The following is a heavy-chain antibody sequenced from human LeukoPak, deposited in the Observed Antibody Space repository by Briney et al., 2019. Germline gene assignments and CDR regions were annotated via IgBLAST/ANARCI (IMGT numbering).Heavy chain of an antibody. J-gene: IGHJ4*02. Sequence: GQSLKISCKGSGYSFTSYWIGWVRQMPGKGLEWMGIIYPGDSDTTYSPSFQGQVTISADKSISTAYLQWSSLKASDTAMYYCARPAYYYDSSGYYYVRYFDYWGQGTLVTVPS. CDR3: ARPAYYYDSSGYYYVRYFDY. D-gene: IGHD3-22*01. V-gene: IGHV5-51*01. CDR2: IYPGDSDT. CDR1: GYSFTSYW.